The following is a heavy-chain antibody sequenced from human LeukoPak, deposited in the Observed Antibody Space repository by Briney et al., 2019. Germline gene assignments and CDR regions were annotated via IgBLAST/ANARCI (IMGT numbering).Heavy chain of an antibody. D-gene: IGHD2-8*01. CDR2: ISFDGNKT. Sequence: GRSLRLSCAASGFTFSSYGMHWVRQAPGKGLEWVSVISFDGNKTFYVDSVKGRFNISRDNSRAILYLQMDSLRPDDTAVYFCARGRGNGTRLDHWGQGSLVTVSS. V-gene: IGHV3-30*03. J-gene: IGHJ5*02. CDR1: GFTFSSYG. CDR3: ARGRGNGTRLDH.